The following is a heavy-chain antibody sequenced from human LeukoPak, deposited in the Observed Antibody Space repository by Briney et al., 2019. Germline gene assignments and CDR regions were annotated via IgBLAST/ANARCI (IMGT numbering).Heavy chain of an antibody. J-gene: IGHJ4*02. CDR3: ARLLYGDFIN. D-gene: IGHD4-17*01. V-gene: IGHV4-34*01. Sequence: SETLSLTCAVYGGSFSGHYWSWIRQPPGKGLEWIGEINHSGSTNYNPSLKSRVTLLVDTSKNQFSLKLSSVTAADTAVYYCARLLYGDFINWGQGTLVTVSS. CDR1: GGSFSGHY. CDR2: INHSGST.